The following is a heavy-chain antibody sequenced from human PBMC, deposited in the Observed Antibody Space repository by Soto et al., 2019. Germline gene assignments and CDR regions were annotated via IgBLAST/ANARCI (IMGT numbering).Heavy chain of an antibody. CDR3: AREHFGGAFDY. CDR1: GFTFSSYA. Sequence: GGSLRLSCAASGFTFSSYAMSWVRQAPGKGLEWVANIKQDGSEKYYVDSVKGRFTISRDNAKNSLYQQMNSLIAEDTAVYYCAREHFGGAFDYWGQGTLVTVSS. CDR2: IKQDGSEK. V-gene: IGHV3-7*01. J-gene: IGHJ4*02. D-gene: IGHD1-26*01.